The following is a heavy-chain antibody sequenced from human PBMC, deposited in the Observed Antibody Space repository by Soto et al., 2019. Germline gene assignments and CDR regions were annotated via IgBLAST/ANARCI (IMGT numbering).Heavy chain of an antibody. CDR3: ANGCGGTCYSRIHY. CDR2: ISDSGGST. CDR1: GFTFSSYA. Sequence: EVQLLESGGGLVQPGGSLRLSCAASGFTFSSYAMSWVRQAPGKGLEWVSGISDSGGSTYYADSVKGRFTISRDNSTNTLYLQMDSRRAEDTAVYYCANGCGGTCYSRIHYWGQGTLVTVSS. J-gene: IGHJ4*02. D-gene: IGHD2-15*01. V-gene: IGHV3-23*01.